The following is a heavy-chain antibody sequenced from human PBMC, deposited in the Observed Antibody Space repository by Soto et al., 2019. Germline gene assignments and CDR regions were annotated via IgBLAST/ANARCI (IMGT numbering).Heavy chain of an antibody. D-gene: IGHD7-27*01. Sequence: QVRLVESGGGVVQPGRSLRLSCAASGFTFSSYAMHWVRQPPGKGLEWVAFISFDGSKIYHADSVKGRFTISRDNSKNTLHLQTNSLRDEDTAVYYCARDWGRGPLDVWGQGTTVTVSS. CDR3: ARDWGRGPLDV. CDR2: ISFDGSKI. V-gene: IGHV3-30*03. J-gene: IGHJ6*02. CDR1: GFTFSSYA.